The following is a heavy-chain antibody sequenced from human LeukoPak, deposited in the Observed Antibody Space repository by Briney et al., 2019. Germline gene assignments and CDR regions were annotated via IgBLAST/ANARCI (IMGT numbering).Heavy chain of an antibody. V-gene: IGHV3-23*01. Sequence: PGGSLRLSCAASGFVFNNYAMSWVRQAPGKGLEWVSSISGTGATTYYADSVKGRFTISRDKAKNSLYLQMNSLRAEDTAVYYCARDWKLGYCTNGVCSLIDYWGQGTLVTVSS. CDR3: ARDWKLGYCTNGVCSLIDY. D-gene: IGHD2-8*01. J-gene: IGHJ4*02. CDR2: ISGTGATT. CDR1: GFVFNNYA.